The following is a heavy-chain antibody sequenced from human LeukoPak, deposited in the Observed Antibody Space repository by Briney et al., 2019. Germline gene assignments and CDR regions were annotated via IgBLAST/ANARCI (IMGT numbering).Heavy chain of an antibody. D-gene: IGHD4-17*01. V-gene: IGHV5-51*01. CDR3: ARQVNGDLDAFDI. Sequence: GESLKISCKGSGYSFTSYWIGWVRQMPGNGLEWMGIIYPGDSDTRYSPSFQGQVTISADKSISTAYLQWSSLKASDTAMYYCARQVNGDLDAFDIWGQGTMVTVSS. J-gene: IGHJ3*02. CDR1: GYSFTSYW. CDR2: IYPGDSDT.